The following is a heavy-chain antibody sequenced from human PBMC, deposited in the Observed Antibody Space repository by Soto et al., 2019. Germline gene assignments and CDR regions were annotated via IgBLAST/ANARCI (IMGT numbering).Heavy chain of an antibody. V-gene: IGHV3-7*04. CDR3: GGGHSNSCDY. CDR1: GFTFGNYW. J-gene: IGHJ4*02. CDR2: IKPDGGEQ. D-gene: IGHD5-18*01. Sequence: EVQLVESGGGLVQPGGSLRLSCEASGFTFGNYWMNWVRQTPGKGLEWVANIKPDGGEQYYVDSVKGRFTISRDNAKDSPYPQMSSLKGDDTAVYYCGGGHSNSCDYWGQGTLVTVSS.